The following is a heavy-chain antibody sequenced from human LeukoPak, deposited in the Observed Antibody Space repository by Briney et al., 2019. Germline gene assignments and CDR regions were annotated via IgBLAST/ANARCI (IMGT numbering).Heavy chain of an antibody. D-gene: IGHD3-10*01. CDR1: GYTFTSYG. CDR3: ASSAYYSASGNYPAFHI. CDR2: ISAYNGNT. Sequence: ASVKVSCTASGYTFTSYGISWVRQAPGQGLEWMGWISAYNGNTNYAQKLQGRVTMTTDTSTSTAYMELRSLRSDDTAVYYCASSAYYSASGNYPAFHIWGQGTMVTVSS. J-gene: IGHJ3*02. V-gene: IGHV1-18*01.